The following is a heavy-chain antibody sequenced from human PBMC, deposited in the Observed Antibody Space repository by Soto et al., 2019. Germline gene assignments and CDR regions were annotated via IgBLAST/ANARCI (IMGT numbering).Heavy chain of an antibody. J-gene: IGHJ4*02. CDR2: INSDGSST. D-gene: IGHD4-4*01. CDR3: ARVRIQLSPNLFDY. V-gene: IGHV3-74*01. Sequence: GGSLILSCAASGFTFSSYWMHWVRQAPGKGLVWVSRINSDGSSTNYADSVKGRFTISRDNAKNTLYLQMNSLRAEDTAVYYCARVRIQLSPNLFDYWGQGTLVTVSS. CDR1: GFTFSSYW.